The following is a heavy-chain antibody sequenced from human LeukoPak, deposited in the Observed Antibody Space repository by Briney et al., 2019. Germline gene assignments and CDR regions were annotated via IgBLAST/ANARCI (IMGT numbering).Heavy chain of an antibody. Sequence: KPGGSLRLSCAASGFTFSSYSMNWVRQAPGKGLEWVSSISSSSSYIYYADSVKGRFTISRDNAKNSLYLQMNSLRAEDTAVYYCARAVAGTPGAFDIWGQGTMVTVSS. CDR3: ARAVAGTPGAFDI. V-gene: IGHV3-21*01. J-gene: IGHJ3*02. CDR1: GFTFSSYS. D-gene: IGHD6-19*01. CDR2: ISSSSSYI.